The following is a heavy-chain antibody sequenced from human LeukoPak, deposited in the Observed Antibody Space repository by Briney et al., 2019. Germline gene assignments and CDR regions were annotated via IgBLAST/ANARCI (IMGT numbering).Heavy chain of an antibody. CDR1: GFTFSSDG. D-gene: IGHD5-12*01. CDR2: ITGSGSA. J-gene: IGHJ4*02. Sequence: GGSLRLSCSASGFTFSSDGMSWVRQAPGKGLEWVSGITGSGSAYYGDSVKGRFAISRDNSKNTLYLQMNSLRAEDTAVYYCAKDLMAEGGYSGYGIDYWGQGTLVTVSS. CDR3: AKDLMAEGGYSGYGIDY. V-gene: IGHV3-23*01.